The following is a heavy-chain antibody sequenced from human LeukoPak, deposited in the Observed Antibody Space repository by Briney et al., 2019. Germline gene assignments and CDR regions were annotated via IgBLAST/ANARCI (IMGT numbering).Heavy chain of an antibody. CDR1: GFTFSSYW. CDR2: IKQDGSEK. J-gene: IGHJ4*02. V-gene: IGHV3-7*01. CDR3: AKQLLPPDYFDY. Sequence: PGGSLRLSCAASGFTFSSYWMSWVRQAPGKGLEWVANIKQDGSEKYYVDSVKGRFTISRDNAKNPLYLQMNSLRAEDTAVYYCAKQLLPPDYFDYWGQGTLVTVSS. D-gene: IGHD6-6*01.